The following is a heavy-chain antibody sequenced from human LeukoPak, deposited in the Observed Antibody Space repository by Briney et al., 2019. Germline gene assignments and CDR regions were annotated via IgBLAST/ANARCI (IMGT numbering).Heavy chain of an antibody. D-gene: IGHD3-3*01. Sequence: PSETLSLTCTVPGGSISSGSYYWSWIRQPAGKGLEWIGRIYTSGSTNYNPSLKSRVTISVDTSKNQFSLKLSSVTAADTAVYYCARARHYDFWSGYYSYYFDYWGQGTLVTVSS. CDR3: ARARHYDFWSGYYSYYFDY. CDR2: IYTSGST. CDR1: GGSISSGSYY. J-gene: IGHJ4*02. V-gene: IGHV4-61*02.